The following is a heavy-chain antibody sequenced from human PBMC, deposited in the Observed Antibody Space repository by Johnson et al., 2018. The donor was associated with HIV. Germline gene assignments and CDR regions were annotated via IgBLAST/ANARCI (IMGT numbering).Heavy chain of an antibody. CDR1: GFTFSNYW. V-gene: IGHV3-66*01. Sequence: VQLVESGGGLVQPGGSLRLSCVVSGFTFSNYWMHWVRQAPGKGLVWVSVIYSGGSTYYADSVKGRFTISRDNSKNTLYLQMNSLRAEDTAVYYCARSLGVGAFDIWGQGTMVTVSS. CDR2: IYSGGST. D-gene: IGHD3-10*01. J-gene: IGHJ3*02. CDR3: ARSLGVGAFDI.